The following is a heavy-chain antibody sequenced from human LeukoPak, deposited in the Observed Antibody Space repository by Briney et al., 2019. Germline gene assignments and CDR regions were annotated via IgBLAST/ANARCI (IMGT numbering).Heavy chain of an antibody. Sequence: GASVKVSCKASRYTFTSYGISWVRQAPGQGLEGMGCISAYNGNTNYAQKLQGRVTMTTDTSTSTAYMELRSLRSDDAAVYYCAREVARQQPHEKQNWFDPWGQGTLVTVSS. D-gene: IGHD6-13*01. CDR2: ISAYNGNT. V-gene: IGHV1-18*01. CDR1: RYTFTSYG. J-gene: IGHJ5*02. CDR3: AREVARQQPHEKQNWFDP.